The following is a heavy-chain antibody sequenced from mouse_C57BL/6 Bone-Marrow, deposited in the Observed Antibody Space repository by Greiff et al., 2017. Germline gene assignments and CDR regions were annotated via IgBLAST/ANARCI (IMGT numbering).Heavy chain of an antibody. CDR1: GYTFTSYW. CDR2: IDPSDSYT. J-gene: IGHJ2*01. V-gene: IGHV1-50*01. Sequence: QVQLQQPGAELVKPGASVKLSCKASGYTFTSYWMQWVKQRPGQGLEWIGEIDPSDSYTNYNQKFKGKATLTVDTSSSTAYMQLSSLTSEDSAVYYCARGGISYYFDYWGQGTTLTVSS. CDR3: ARGGISYYFDY.